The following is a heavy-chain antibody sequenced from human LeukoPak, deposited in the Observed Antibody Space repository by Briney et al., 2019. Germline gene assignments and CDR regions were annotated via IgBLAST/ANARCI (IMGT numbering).Heavy chain of an antibody. D-gene: IGHD3-9*01. CDR1: GGAFNTYA. CDR2: VSPIAETP. CDR3: ASIDDILPASGFGPHIPYFLQY. J-gene: IGHJ4*02. Sequence: AAVKVSCKTSGGAFNTYAITWVLQAPGQGVKWMGWVSPIAETPNYSPNFKGRVTLTEAETQSTDYMALNSVRSDDTAVSYCASIDDILPASGFGPHIPYFLQYWGQGTLVTVSS. V-gene: IGHV1-69*13.